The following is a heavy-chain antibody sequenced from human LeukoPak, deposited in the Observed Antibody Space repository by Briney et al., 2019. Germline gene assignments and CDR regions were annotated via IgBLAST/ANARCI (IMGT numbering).Heavy chain of an antibody. J-gene: IGHJ3*02. CDR1: GGSISSSSYY. D-gene: IGHD6-6*01. CDR3: ARNDPFEYSSSPDAFDI. CDR2: IYYSGST. Sequence: SETLSLTCTVSGGSISSSSYYWGWIRQPPGKGLEWIGSIYYSGSTYYNPSLKSRVTISVDTSKNQFSLKLSSVTAADTAVYYCARNDPFEYSSSPDAFDIWGQGTMVTVSS. V-gene: IGHV4-39*01.